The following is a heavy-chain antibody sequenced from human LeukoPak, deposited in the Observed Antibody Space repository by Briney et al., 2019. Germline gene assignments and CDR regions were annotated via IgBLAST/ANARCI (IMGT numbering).Heavy chain of an antibody. Sequence: ASVKVSCKASGYTFTSYGISWVRQAPGQGLEWMGWINAYNGNTNYAQKLQGRVTMTTDTSTSTAYMELRSLRSDDAAVYYCARDRETGTTRGWFDPWGQGTLVTVSS. D-gene: IGHD1-1*01. J-gene: IGHJ5*02. CDR1: GYTFTSYG. CDR2: INAYNGNT. V-gene: IGHV1-18*01. CDR3: ARDRETGTTRGWFDP.